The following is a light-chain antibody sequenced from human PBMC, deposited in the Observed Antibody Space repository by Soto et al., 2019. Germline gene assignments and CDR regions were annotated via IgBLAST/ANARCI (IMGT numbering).Light chain of an antibody. CDR2: AAS. V-gene: IGKV1-6*01. CDR1: QDIRNT. Sequence: AIQRTQSPSSLSASLGDRVSISCRASQDIRNTLAWYQQKPGEAPKLLIFAASNFQSGVPSRFSGSGSVKDFTLANTGLQPEDFATYYCLQYYNFSWTFGQGTKVDIK. J-gene: IGKJ1*01. CDR3: LQYYNFSWT.